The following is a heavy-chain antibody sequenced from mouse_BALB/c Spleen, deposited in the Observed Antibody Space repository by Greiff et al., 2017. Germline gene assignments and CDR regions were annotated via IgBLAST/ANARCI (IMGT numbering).Heavy chain of an antibody. Sequence: EVKLVESGGGLVQPGGSLRLSCATSGFTFTDYYMSWVRQPPGKALEWLGFIRNKANGYTTEYSASVKGRFTISRDNSQSILYLQMNTLRAEDSATYDCARGDYGGAWFAYWGQGTLVTVSA. CDR2: IRNKANGYTT. CDR1: GFTFTDYY. D-gene: IGHD2-4*01. CDR3: ARGDYGGAWFAY. V-gene: IGHV7-3*02. J-gene: IGHJ3*01.